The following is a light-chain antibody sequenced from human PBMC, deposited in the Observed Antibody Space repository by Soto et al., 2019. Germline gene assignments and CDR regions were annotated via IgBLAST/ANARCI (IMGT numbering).Light chain of an antibody. CDR3: QSYDSSLSAVV. V-gene: IGLV1-40*01. J-gene: IGLJ2*01. Sequence: QPVLTQPPSVSGGPGQRVTISCTGSSSNIGAGYDVHWYQQLPGTAPKLLIYGNSNRPSGVPDRFSGSKSGTSASLAITGLQAEDEADYYCQSYDSSLSAVVFGGGTKLTVL. CDR2: GNS. CDR1: SSNIGAGYD.